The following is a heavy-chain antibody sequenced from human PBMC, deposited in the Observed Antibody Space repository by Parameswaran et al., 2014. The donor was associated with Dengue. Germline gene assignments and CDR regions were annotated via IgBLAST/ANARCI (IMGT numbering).Heavy chain of an antibody. Sequence: WIRQPPGKGLEWIGSIYYSGSTYYNPSLKSRVTISVDTSKNQFSLKLSSVTAADTAVYYCARENWELCSWGQGTLVTVSS. J-gene: IGHJ5*02. D-gene: IGHD3-16*01. CDR3: ARENWELCS. V-gene: IGHV4-39*07. CDR2: IYYSGST.